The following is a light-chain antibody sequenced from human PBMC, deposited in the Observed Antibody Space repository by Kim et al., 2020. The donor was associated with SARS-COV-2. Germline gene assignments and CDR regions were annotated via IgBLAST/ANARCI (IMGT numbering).Light chain of an antibody. Sequence: SASVGDRVTITCRASQIISSWLAWYQQKPGKAPKLLISKASSLEGGVPSRFSGSGSGTEFSLTISGLQPDDFATYYCQQYNSYWTFGQGTKVDIK. CDR3: QQYNSYWT. V-gene: IGKV1-5*03. CDR1: QIISSW. J-gene: IGKJ1*01. CDR2: KAS.